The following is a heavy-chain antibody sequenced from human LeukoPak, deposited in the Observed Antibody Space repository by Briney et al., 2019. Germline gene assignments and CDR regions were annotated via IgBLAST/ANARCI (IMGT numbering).Heavy chain of an antibody. V-gene: IGHV3-64D*09. CDR2: ISSDGIRT. J-gene: IGHJ4*02. Sequence: GGSLRLSCSASGFTFSNYAMHWVRQAPGKGLEYVSAISSDGIRTYYADSVKGRFTISRDNSKNTLDLQVSSLRAEDTAVYYCASAYGSGSYYKGYFDYWGQGTLVTVSS. CDR3: ASAYGSGSYYKGYFDY. D-gene: IGHD3-10*01. CDR1: GFTFSNYA.